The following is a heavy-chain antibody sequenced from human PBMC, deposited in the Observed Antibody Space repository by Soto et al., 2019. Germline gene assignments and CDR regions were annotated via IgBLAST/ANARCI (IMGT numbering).Heavy chain of an antibody. CDR2: ISWDGGST. Sequence: EVQLVESGGVVVQPGGSLRLSCAASGFTFDDYTMHWVRQAPGKGLEWVSLISWDGGSTYYADSVKGRFTISRDNSKNSLYLQMNSLRTEYTALYYGAKDIVGIADRPEYFQHGGQCTLVTVSS. V-gene: IGHV3-43*01. CDR3: AKDIVGIADRPEYFQH. D-gene: IGHD6-13*01. CDR1: GFTFDDYT. J-gene: IGHJ1*01.